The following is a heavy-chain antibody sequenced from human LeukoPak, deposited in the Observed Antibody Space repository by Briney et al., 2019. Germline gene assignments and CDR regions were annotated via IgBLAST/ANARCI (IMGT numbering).Heavy chain of an antibody. J-gene: IGHJ4*02. CDR2: IIPILGIA. D-gene: IGHD3-10*01. V-gene: IGHV1-69*04. Sequence: GASVKVSCKASGYTFTGYYMHWVRQAPGQGLEWMGRIIPILGIANYAQKFQGRVTITADKSTSTAYMELSSLRSEDTAVYYRAREAYYGSGSYWGWGQGTLVTVSS. CDR1: GYTFTGYY. CDR3: AREAYYGSGSYWG.